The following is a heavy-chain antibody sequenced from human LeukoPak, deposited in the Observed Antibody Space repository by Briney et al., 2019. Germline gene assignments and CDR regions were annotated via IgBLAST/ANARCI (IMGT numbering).Heavy chain of an antibody. CDR3: AVYGSGFNP. CDR1: GFIFSSYG. CDR2: IRYDGNNK. Sequence: GGSLRLSCAASGFIFSSYGMHWVRQAPGKGLEWVAFIRYDGNNKNYADSEKGRFTISRDNSKNTLYLQMNSLRAEDTAVYYCAVYGSGFNPWGQGTLVTVSS. J-gene: IGHJ5*02. V-gene: IGHV3-30*02. D-gene: IGHD3-10*01.